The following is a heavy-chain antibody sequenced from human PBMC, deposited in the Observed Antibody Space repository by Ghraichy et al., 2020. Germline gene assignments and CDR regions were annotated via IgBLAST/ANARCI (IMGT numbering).Heavy chain of an antibody. D-gene: IGHD6-19*01. CDR3: ARDLLAVHSSGWWDYYYGMDV. CDR1: GFTFSSYS. CDR2: ISSSSSYI. V-gene: IGHV3-21*01. J-gene: IGHJ6*02. Sequence: GGSLRLSCAASGFTFSSYSMNWVRQAPGKGLEWVSSISSSSSYIYYADSVKGRFTISRDNAKNSLYLQMNSLRAEDTAVYYCARDLLAVHSSGWWDYYYGMDVWGQGTTVTVSS.